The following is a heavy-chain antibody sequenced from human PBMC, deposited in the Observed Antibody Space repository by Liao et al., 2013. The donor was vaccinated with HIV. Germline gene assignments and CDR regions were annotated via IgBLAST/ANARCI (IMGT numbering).Heavy chain of an antibody. CDR3: ARGYYDILTAYYTDY. CDR1: GDSISSGSYY. Sequence: QVQLQESGPGLVKPSQTLSLTCTVSGDSISSGSYYWSWIRQPAGKGLEWIGRIYTSGSTNYNPSLKSRVTISVDTSKNQFSLKLSSVTAADTAVYYCARGYYDILTAYYTDYWGQGTLVTVSS. J-gene: IGHJ4*02. CDR2: IYTSGST. V-gene: IGHV4-61*02. D-gene: IGHD3-9*01.